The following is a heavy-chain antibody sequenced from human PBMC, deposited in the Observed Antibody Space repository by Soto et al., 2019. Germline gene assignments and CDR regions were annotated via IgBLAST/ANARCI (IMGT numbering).Heavy chain of an antibody. Sequence: PSETLSLTCAVYGGSFSGYYWSWIRQPPGKGLEWIGEINHSGSTNYNPSLKSRVTISVDTSKNQFSLKLSSVTAADTAVYYCARGPRRYCSGGSCHSRLNWFDPWGQGTLVTVS. V-gene: IGHV4-34*01. CDR3: ARGPRRYCSGGSCHSRLNWFDP. D-gene: IGHD2-15*01. CDR1: GGSFSGYY. J-gene: IGHJ5*02. CDR2: INHSGST.